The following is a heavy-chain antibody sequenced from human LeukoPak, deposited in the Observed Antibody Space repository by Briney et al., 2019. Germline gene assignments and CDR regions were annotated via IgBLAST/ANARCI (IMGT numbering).Heavy chain of an antibody. CDR3: ARGAQWLAGRFDY. CDR2: IRQDGSER. V-gene: IGHV3-7*03. J-gene: IGHJ4*02. CDR1: GFAFSSYW. D-gene: IGHD6-19*01. Sequence: AGGSLRLSCAASGFAFSSYWMSWVRQAPGKGLEWVANIRQDGSERYYVDSVKGRFTISRDDAKNSLYLQMDSLRAEDTAVYYCARGAQWLAGRFDYWGQGTLVTVSS.